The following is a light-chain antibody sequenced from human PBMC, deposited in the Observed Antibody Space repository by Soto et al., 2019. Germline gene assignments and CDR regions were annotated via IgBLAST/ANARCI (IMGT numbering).Light chain of an antibody. CDR1: QSVEDD. CDR2: GAT. J-gene: IGKJ4*01. CDR3: QQYNRWPLA. V-gene: IGKV3-15*01. Sequence: ERVMTQSPATLAVSPGGRATLSCRASQSVEDDVAWYKQRPGQAPRLLISGATERATDVPARFSGSGSGTDFTLTINSLQSDDVGVYYCQQYNRWPLAFGGGTKVELK.